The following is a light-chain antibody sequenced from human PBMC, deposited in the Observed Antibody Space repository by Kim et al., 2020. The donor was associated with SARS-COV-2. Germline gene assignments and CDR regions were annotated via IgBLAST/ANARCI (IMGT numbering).Light chain of an antibody. CDR1: QSITSH. J-gene: IGKJ1*01. CDR2: NAS. V-gene: IGKV1-5*01. CDR3: QHNHTYPWT. Sequence: DIQMTQSPSTLSASVGDRVTITCRAAQSITSHLTWYQQKPGKAPHLLIYNASTLQSGVPSRFSGSGSETEFTLTISSLQPDDFATYYCQHNHTYPWTFGQGTKVDIK.